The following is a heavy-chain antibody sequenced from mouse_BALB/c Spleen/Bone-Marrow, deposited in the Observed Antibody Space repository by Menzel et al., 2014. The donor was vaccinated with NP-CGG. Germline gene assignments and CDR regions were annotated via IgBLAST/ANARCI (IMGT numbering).Heavy chain of an antibody. Sequence: VQLQESGPGLVAPSQSLSIPCTVSGFSLANYGVHWVRPPPGKGLEWLGVIWAGGSTNYNSALMSRLSISKDNSKSQVFLKMNSLQTEDTAMYYCARDKWDGAYWGQGTLVTVTA. V-gene: IGHV2-9*02. CDR1: GFSLANYG. CDR3: ARDKWDGAY. CDR2: IWAGGST. J-gene: IGHJ3*01. D-gene: IGHD4-1*01.